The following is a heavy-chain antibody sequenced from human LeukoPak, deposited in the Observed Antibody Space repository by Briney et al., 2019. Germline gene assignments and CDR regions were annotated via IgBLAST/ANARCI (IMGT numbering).Heavy chain of an antibody. CDR1: GFTFSSYA. V-gene: IGHV3-23*01. J-gene: IGHJ3*02. CDR3: AKDIGYSSSPDAFDI. D-gene: IGHD6-6*01. CDR2: ISGSGGST. Sequence: GGSLRLSCAAFGFTFSSYAMSWVRQAPGKGLEWVSAISGSGGSTYYADSVKGRFTISRDNSKNTLYLQMNSLRAEDTAVYYCAKDIGYSSSPDAFDIWGQGTMVTVSS.